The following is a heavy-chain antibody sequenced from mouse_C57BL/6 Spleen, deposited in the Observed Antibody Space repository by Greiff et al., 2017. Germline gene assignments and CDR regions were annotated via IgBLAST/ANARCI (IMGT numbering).Heavy chain of an antibody. CDR3: ASTYYSNYNWYFDV. J-gene: IGHJ1*03. V-gene: IGHV1-39*01. Sequence: VQLQQPGPELVKPGASVKISCKASGYSFTDYNMNWVKQSNGKSLEWIGVINPNYGTTSYNQKFKGKATLTVDQSSSTAYMQLNSLTSEDSAVXYCASTYYSNYNWYFDVWGTGTTVTVSS. CDR1: GYSFTDYN. D-gene: IGHD2-5*01. CDR2: INPNYGTT.